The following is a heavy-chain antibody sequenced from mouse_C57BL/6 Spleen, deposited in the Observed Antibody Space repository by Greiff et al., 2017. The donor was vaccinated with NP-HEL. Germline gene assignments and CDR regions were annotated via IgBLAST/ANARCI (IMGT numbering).Heavy chain of an antibody. Sequence: EVPLVESGGDLVKPGGSLKLSCAASGFTFSSYGMSWVRPTPDKRLGWVATISSGGSLTYYPERCKGRFTISRDNAKNTLYLQMSSLKSEDTAMYYCARPLLRLGLYYFDYWGQGTTLTVSS. V-gene: IGHV5-6*01. D-gene: IGHD1-2*01. CDR3: ARPLLRLGLYYFDY. J-gene: IGHJ2*01. CDR2: ISSGGSLT. CDR1: GFTFSSYG.